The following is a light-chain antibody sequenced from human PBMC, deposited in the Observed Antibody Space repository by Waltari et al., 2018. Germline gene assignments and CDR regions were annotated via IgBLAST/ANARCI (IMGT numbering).Light chain of an antibody. CDR3: HQYNNWPPKT. J-gene: IGKJ1*01. CDR1: QSVSSN. V-gene: IGKV3-15*01. Sequence: EIVMTQSPATLSVSPGERATLSCRARQSVSSNLAWYQQKPGQAPRLLIYGASTRATGIPARFSGSGSGTEFTLTISSLQSEDFVVYYCHQYNNWPPKTFGQGTKVEIK. CDR2: GAS.